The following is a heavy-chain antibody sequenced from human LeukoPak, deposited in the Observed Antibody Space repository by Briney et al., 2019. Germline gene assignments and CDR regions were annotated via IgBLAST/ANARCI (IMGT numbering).Heavy chain of an antibody. V-gene: IGHV5-51*01. Sequence: GESLKISCKGSGYSFTSYWIGWVRQMPGKGLEWMGIIYPGDSDTRYSPSFQGQVTISAGKSISTAYLQWSSLKASDTAMYYCARPGYSYGPGADYWGQGTLVTVSS. CDR1: GYSFTSYW. D-gene: IGHD5-18*01. CDR2: IYPGDSDT. J-gene: IGHJ4*02. CDR3: ARPGYSYGPGADY.